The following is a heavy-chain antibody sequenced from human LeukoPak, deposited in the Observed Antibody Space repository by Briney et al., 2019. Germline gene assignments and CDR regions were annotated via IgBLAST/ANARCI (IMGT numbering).Heavy chain of an antibody. V-gene: IGHV4-30-4*08. CDR3: ARETEYYYDSSGYYYVVPFGI. CDR2: IYYSGST. D-gene: IGHD3-22*01. CDR1: GGSISSGDYY. Sequence: PSETLSLTCTVSGGSISSGDYYWSWIRQPPGKGLEWIGYIYYSGSTYYNPSLKSRVTISVDTSKNQFSLKLSSVTAADTAVYYCARETEYYYDSSGYYYVVPFGIWGQGTMVTVSS. J-gene: IGHJ3*02.